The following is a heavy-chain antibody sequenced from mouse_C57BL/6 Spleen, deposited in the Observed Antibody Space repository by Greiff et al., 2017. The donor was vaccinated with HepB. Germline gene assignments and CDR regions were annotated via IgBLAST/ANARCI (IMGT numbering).Heavy chain of an antibody. D-gene: IGHD1-1*01. J-gene: IGHJ2*01. V-gene: IGHV14-3*01. CDR2: IDPANGNT. Sequence: VQLQQSVAELVRPGASVKLSCTASGFNIKNTYMHWVKQRPEQGLEWIGRIDPANGNTKYAPKFQGKATITADTSSNTAYRQLSSLTSEDTAIYYWARRSYYDGYYFDYWGQGTTLTVSS. CDR1: GFNIKNTY. CDR3: ARRSYYDGYYFDY.